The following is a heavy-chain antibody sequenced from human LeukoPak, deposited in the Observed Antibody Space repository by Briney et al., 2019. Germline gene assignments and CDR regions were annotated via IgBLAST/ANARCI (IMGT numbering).Heavy chain of an antibody. CDR2: ISSSSSSI. CDR3: AELGITMIGGV. D-gene: IGHD3-10*02. CDR1: GFTFSNYN. V-gene: IGHV3-48*01. Sequence: PGGSLRLSRAASGFTFSNYNMHWVRQAPGKGLEWVSYISSSSSSIHYADSVKGRFTVSRDNAKNSLYLQMNSLRAEDTAVYYCAELGITMIGGVWGKGTTVTISS. J-gene: IGHJ6*04.